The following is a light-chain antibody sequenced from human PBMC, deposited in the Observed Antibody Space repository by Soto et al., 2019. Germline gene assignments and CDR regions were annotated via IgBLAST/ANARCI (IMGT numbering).Light chain of an antibody. CDR2: DVN. Sequence: QSALTQPASVSGSPGQSITISCTGTSSDIGAYNYVSWYQQHPGKAPKLMIYDVNNRPSGVSNRFSGSKSGNTASLTISGLQAEDEADYFCTTYTRSGTYVFGTGTKLTVL. CDR3: TTYTRSGTYV. J-gene: IGLJ1*01. V-gene: IGLV2-14*03. CDR1: SSDIGAYNY.